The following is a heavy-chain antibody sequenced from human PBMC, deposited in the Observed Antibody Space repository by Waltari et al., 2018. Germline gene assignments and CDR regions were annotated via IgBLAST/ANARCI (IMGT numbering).Heavy chain of an antibody. V-gene: IGHV1-8*01. CDR2: MNPNSGNT. J-gene: IGHJ6*02. Sequence: QVQLVQSGAEVKKPGASVKVSCKASGYTFTSYDINWVRQATGQGLEWKGWMNPNSGNTGYAQKFQGRVTMTRNTSISTAYMELSSLRSEDTAVYYCARGVTRDYGSGSYQYYYYYYGMDVWGQGTTVTVSS. CDR1: GYTFTSYD. CDR3: ARGVTRDYGSGSYQYYYYYYGMDV. D-gene: IGHD3-10*01.